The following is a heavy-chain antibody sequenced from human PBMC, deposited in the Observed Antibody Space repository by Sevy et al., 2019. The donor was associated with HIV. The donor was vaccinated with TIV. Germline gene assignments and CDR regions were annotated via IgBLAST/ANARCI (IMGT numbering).Heavy chain of an antibody. Sequence: GGSLRLSCAASGFTFSSYGMHWVRQAPGKGLEWVAVISYDGSNKYYADSVKGRFTISRDNSKTTLYLQMNSLRAEDTAEYYGAKGVTPDYDYVWGSPPELHDAFDIWGQGTMVTVSS. J-gene: IGHJ3*02. CDR2: ISYDGSNK. CDR3: AKGVTPDYDYVWGSPPELHDAFDI. V-gene: IGHV3-30*18. CDR1: GFTFSSYG. D-gene: IGHD3-16*01.